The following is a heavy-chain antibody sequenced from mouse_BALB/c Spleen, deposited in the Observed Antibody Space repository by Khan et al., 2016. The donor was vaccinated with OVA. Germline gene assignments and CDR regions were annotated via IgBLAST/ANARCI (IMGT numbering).Heavy chain of an antibody. CDR1: GYSITSGYF. Sequence: QLEESGPGLVKPSQSLSLTCSVTGYSITSGYFWNWIRQFPGNKLEWMGYIRYDGNSNYNPSLKNRISITRDTSKNQFFLKLNSVTPEDTATXYCARGGSSGPAWFAYWGQGTLVTVSA. CDR3: ARGGSSGPAWFAY. V-gene: IGHV3-6*02. D-gene: IGHD3-1*01. CDR2: IRYDGNS. J-gene: IGHJ3*01.